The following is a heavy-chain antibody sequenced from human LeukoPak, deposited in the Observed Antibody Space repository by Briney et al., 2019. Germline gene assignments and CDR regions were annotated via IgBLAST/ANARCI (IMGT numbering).Heavy chain of an antibody. J-gene: IGHJ4*02. D-gene: IGHD1-26*01. CDR3: ARGHGSFDS. Sequence: SETLSLTCTVSGGSIRSYYWSWIRQPAGKGLEWIGHFSTSGSTNYNPSFKSRVTMSVDTSNNHFSLRVTSVTAADTAVYYCARGHGSFDSWGQGTLVTVSA. CDR2: FSTSGST. CDR1: GGSIRSYY. V-gene: IGHV4-4*07.